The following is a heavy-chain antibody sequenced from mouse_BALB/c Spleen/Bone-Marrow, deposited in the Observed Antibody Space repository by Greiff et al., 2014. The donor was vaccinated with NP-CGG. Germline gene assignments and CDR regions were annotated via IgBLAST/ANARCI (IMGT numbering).Heavy chain of an antibody. Sequence: QVQLQQPGSVLVRPGASVKLSCKASGYTFTSSWMHWAKQRPGQGLEWIGEIHPNSGNTNHNEKFKGKATQTVDTSSTTAYVDLSSLTAEVSAVYRCARHHRYAYYFDYWGQGTTLTVSS. CDR1: GYTFTSSW. V-gene: IGHV1S130*01. CDR3: ARHHRYAYYFDY. CDR2: IHPNSGNT. D-gene: IGHD2-14*01. J-gene: IGHJ2*01.